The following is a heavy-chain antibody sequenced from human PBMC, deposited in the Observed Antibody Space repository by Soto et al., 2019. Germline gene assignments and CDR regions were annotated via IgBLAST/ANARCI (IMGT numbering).Heavy chain of an antibody. J-gene: IGHJ5*02. V-gene: IGHV1-2*02. CDR3: ARAITAEYCSSTSCYSWVGGYWFDP. D-gene: IGHD2-2*01. Sequence: GASVKVSCKASGYTFTGYYMHWVRQAPGQGLEWKGWINPNSGGTNYAQKFQGRVTMTRDTSISTAYMELSRLRSDDTAVYYCARAITAEYCSSTSCYSWVGGYWFDPWGQGTLVTVSS. CDR1: GYTFTGYY. CDR2: INPNSGGT.